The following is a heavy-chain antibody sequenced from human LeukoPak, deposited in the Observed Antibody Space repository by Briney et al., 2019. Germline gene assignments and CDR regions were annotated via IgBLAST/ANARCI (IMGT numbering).Heavy chain of an antibody. D-gene: IGHD6-13*01. CDR3: TTDLKSGIAAATELFDY. CDR1: GFTFSNAW. J-gene: IGHJ4*02. Sequence: GGSLRLSCAASGFTFSNAWMSWVRQAPGKGLEWVGRIKSKTDGGTTDYAAPVKGRFTISRDDSKNTLYLQMNRLKTEDTAVYYCTTDLKSGIAAATELFDYWGQGTLVTVSS. V-gene: IGHV3-15*01. CDR2: IKSKTDGGTT.